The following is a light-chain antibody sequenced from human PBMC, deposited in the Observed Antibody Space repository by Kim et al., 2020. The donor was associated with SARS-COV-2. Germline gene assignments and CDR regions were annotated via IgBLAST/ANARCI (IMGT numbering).Light chain of an antibody. CDR2: GAA. V-gene: IGKV3-20*01. J-gene: IGKJ2*01. Sequence: LCPGERATLSCRAKQSVRSDYLAWYQQKPRQAPRLLIYGAASRATAIPDRLSGSGSGTDFTLPLSRLEPEDFAVYYCQQYGSPPRTFGQGTKLEI. CDR3: QQYGSPPRT. CDR1: QSVRSDY.